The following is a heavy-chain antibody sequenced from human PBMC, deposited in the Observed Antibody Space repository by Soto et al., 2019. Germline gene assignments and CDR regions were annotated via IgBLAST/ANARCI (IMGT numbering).Heavy chain of an antibody. V-gene: IGHV1-46*03. CDR3: ALQAITMKVVERGFDP. D-gene: IGHD3-22*01. Sequence: ASVKVSCKASGYTFTSYYMHWVRQAPGQGLEWMGIINPSGGSTSYAQKFQGRVTMTRDTSTSTVYMELSSLRSEDTAVYYCALQAITMKVVERGFDPWGQGTLVTASS. CDR2: INPSGGST. CDR1: GYTFTSYY. J-gene: IGHJ5*02.